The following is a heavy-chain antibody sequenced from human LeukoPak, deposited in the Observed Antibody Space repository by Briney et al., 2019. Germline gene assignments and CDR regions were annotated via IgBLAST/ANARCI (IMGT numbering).Heavy chain of an antibody. Sequence: SETLSPTCTVSGGSVSSGSYYWSWIRQPPGKGLEWIGYIYYSGSTNYNPSLKSRVTISVDTSKNQFSLKLSSVTAADTAVYYCAREGIGYSYVEWGYFDYWGQGTLVTVSS. D-gene: IGHD5-18*01. V-gene: IGHV4-61*01. CDR2: IYYSGST. CDR3: AREGIGYSYVEWGYFDY. J-gene: IGHJ4*02. CDR1: GGSVSSGSYY.